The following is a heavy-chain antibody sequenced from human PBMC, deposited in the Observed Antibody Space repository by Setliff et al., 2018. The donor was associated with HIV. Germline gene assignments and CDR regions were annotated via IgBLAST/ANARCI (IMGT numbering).Heavy chain of an antibody. CDR2: ISPDGSAT. CDR3: ARGRNRNYVVYGMDV. D-gene: IGHD1-7*01. V-gene: IGHV3-7*03. Sequence: PGGSLRLSCAASGFTFSSAWMGWVRQAPAKGLEWVANISPDGSATYYVDSVKGRFTISRHNSKNTLYLQMDSLRAEDTAVYYCARGRNRNYVVYGMDVWGQGTLVTVSS. CDR1: GFTFSSAW. J-gene: IGHJ6*02.